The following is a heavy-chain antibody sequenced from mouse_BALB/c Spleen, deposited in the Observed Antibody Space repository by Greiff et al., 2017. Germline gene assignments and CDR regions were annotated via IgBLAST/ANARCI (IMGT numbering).Heavy chain of an antibody. Sequence: EVKLQESGGGLVKPGGSLKLSCAASGFTFSSYAMSWVRQTPEKRLEWVASISSGGSTYYPDSVKGRFTISRDNARNILYLQMSSLRSEDTAMYYCARLDYGSSYNYFDYWGQGTTLTVSS. CDR2: ISSGGST. V-gene: IGHV5-6-5*01. J-gene: IGHJ2*01. D-gene: IGHD1-1*01. CDR3: ARLDYGSSYNYFDY. CDR1: GFTFSSYA.